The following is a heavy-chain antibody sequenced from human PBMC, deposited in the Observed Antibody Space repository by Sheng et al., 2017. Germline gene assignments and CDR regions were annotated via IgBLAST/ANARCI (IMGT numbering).Heavy chain of an antibody. CDR1: GFTFSSYE. J-gene: IGHJ4*02. Sequence: EVQLVESGGGLVQPGGSLRLSCAASGFTFSSYEMNWVRQAPGKGLEWVSYISSSGSTIYYADSVKGRFTISRDNAKNSLYLQMNSLRAEDTAVYYCARGIGSSPTIDYWGQGTLVTVSS. V-gene: IGHV3-48*03. CDR2: ISSSGSTI. CDR3: ARGIGSSPTIDY. D-gene: IGHD6-6*01.